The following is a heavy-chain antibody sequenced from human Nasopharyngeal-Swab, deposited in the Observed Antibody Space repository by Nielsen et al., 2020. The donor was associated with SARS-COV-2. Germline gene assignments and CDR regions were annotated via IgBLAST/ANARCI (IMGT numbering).Heavy chain of an antibody. D-gene: IGHD1-26*01. CDR2: IYYSGST. J-gene: IGHJ5*02. Sequence: SETLSLTCTVSGGSISSYYWSWIRQPPGKGLEWIGYIYYSGSTNYNPSLKSRVTISVDTSKNQFSLKLSSVTAADTAVYYCARVPYSGSSFDPWGQGTLVIVSS. CDR1: GGSISSYY. CDR3: ARVPYSGSSFDP. V-gene: IGHV4-59*12.